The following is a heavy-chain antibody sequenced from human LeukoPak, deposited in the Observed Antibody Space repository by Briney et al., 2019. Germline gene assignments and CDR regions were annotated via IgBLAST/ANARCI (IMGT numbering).Heavy chain of an antibody. J-gene: IGHJ3*02. CDR3: ASYCSSTSCLDAFDI. CDR2: IYYSGST. V-gene: IGHV4-59*01. D-gene: IGHD2-2*01. CDR1: GGSISSYY. Sequence: PSETLSLTCTVSGGSISSYYWSWIRQPPGKGLEWIGYIYYSGSTNYNPSLKSRVTISVATSKNQFSLKLSSVTAADTAVYYCASYCSSTSCLDAFDIWGQGTMVTVSS.